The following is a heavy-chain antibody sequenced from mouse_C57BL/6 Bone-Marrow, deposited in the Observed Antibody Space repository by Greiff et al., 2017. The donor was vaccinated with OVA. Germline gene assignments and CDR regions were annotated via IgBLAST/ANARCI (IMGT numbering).Heavy chain of an antibody. CDR3: ARSGYYGSSPMDY. D-gene: IGHD1-1*01. Sequence: QVQLQQPGAELVKPGASVKLSCKASGYTFTSYWMQWVKQRPGQGLEWIGEIDPSDSYTNYNQKFKGKATLTVDTSSSTAYMQLSSLTSEDSAVYYCARSGYYGSSPMDYWGQGTSVTVSS. CDR2: IDPSDSYT. CDR1: GYTFTSYW. V-gene: IGHV1-50*01. J-gene: IGHJ4*01.